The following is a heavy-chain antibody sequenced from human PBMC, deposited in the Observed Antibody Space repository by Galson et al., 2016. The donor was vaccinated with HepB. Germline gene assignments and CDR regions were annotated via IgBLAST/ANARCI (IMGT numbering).Heavy chain of an antibody. CDR2: ISYDGSNK. CDR1: GFTFSTYD. Sequence: SLRLSCAASGFTFSTYDMHWVRQAPGKGLQWVAVISYDGSNKQYADSVKGRFTISRDNSKNTLNLQMNSLRAEDTAVYYCAKDPGSWVAGDETEEADCWGQGTLVTVSS. CDR3: AKDPGSWVAGDETEEADC. D-gene: IGHD7-27*01. J-gene: IGHJ4*02. V-gene: IGHV3-30*18.